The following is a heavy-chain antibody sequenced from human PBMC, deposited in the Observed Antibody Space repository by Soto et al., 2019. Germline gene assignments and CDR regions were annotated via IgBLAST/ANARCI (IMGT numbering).Heavy chain of an antibody. Sequence: ASVKVSCKASGYTFTSYDINWVRQATGQGLESMGWMNPNSGNTGYAQKFQGRVTMTRNTSISTAYMELSSLRSEDTAVYYCARGPPNYYDSSGYYDDWYFDLWGRGTLVTVSS. CDR1: GYTFTSYD. V-gene: IGHV1-8*01. D-gene: IGHD3-22*01. CDR3: ARGPPNYYDSSGYYDDWYFDL. J-gene: IGHJ2*01. CDR2: MNPNSGNT.